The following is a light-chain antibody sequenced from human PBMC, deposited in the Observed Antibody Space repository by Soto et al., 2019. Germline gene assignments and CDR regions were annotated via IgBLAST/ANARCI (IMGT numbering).Light chain of an antibody. J-gene: IGKJ2*01. V-gene: IGKV1-39*01. CDR2: AAS. Sequence: DIQMTQSPSSLSASVGDRVTITCRASQTISSYLNWYQQKPDKAPKLLIYAASSLQSGVTSRFSGSGSGTDFTLTISSLQPGDFATYYCQQSQSIPYTFGQGTKVEIK. CDR3: QQSQSIPYT. CDR1: QTISSY.